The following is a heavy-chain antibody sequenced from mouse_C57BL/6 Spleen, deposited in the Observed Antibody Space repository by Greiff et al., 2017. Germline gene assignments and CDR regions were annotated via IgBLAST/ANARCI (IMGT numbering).Heavy chain of an antibody. Sequence: QVQLKQPGAELVRPGSSVKLSCKASGYTFTSYWMHWVKQRPIQGLEWIGNIDPSDSETHYNQKFKDKATLTVDKSSSTAYMQLSSLTSEDSAVYYCARRNWDVGDYFDYWGQGTTLTVSS. V-gene: IGHV1-52*01. J-gene: IGHJ2*01. CDR3: ARRNWDVGDYFDY. CDR2: IDPSDSET. CDR1: GYTFTSYW. D-gene: IGHD4-1*01.